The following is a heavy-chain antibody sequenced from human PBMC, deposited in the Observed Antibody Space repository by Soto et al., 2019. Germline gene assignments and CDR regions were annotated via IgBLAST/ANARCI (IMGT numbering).Heavy chain of an antibody. D-gene: IGHD3-22*01. CDR1: GFTFSSYA. CDR3: ASDGGYYDSSGSNCFDP. CDR2: ISYDGSNK. V-gene: IGHV3-30-3*01. Sequence: QVQLVESGGGVVQPGRSLRLSCAASGFTFSSYAMHWVRQAPGKGLEWVAVISYDGSNKYYADSVKGRFTISRDNSKNTMYLQMNSLRAEDTAVYYCASDGGYYDSSGSNCFDPWGQGTLVTVSS. J-gene: IGHJ5*02.